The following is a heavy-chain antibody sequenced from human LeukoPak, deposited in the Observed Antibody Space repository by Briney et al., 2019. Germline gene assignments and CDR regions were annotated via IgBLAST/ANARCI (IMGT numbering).Heavy chain of an antibody. CDR3: ATDTKGILVGAPYGYYYGMDV. D-gene: IGHD1-26*01. J-gene: IGHJ6*02. V-gene: IGHV1-24*01. Sequence: GASVNVSCKVSGYTLTELSMHWVRQAPGKGLEWMGGFDPEDGETIYAQKFQGRVTMTEDTSTDTAYMELSSLRSEDTAVYYCATDTKGILVGAPYGYYYGMDVWGQGTTVTVSS. CDR2: FDPEDGET. CDR1: GYTLTELS.